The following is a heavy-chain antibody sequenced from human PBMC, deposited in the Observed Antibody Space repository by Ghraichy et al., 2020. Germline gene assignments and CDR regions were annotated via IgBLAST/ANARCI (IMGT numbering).Heavy chain of an antibody. V-gene: IGHV3-64D*06. CDR2: ISANGGTT. CDR1: GFTFSTYA. D-gene: IGHD5-18*01. Sequence: GGSLRLSCSASGFTFSTYAMHWVRQAPGKGLEYVSAISANGGTTYYADSVKGRFTISRDNSKNTLYLQMSSLRAEDTAVYYCVKLVRDPTMDSTMDPYRVYGMDVWGQGTTVTVSS. CDR3: VKLVRDPTMDSTMDPYRVYGMDV. J-gene: IGHJ6*02.